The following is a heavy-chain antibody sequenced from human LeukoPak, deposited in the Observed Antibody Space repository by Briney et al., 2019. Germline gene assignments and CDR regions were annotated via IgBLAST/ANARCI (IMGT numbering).Heavy chain of an antibody. CDR1: GYTFTSYY. CDR3: AREVTMVRGVISGGWWFDP. J-gene: IGHJ5*02. V-gene: IGHV1-46*01. CDR2: INPSGGST. Sequence: ASVKVSCTASGYTFTSYYIHWVRQAPGQGLEWMGIINPSGGSTSYAQKFQGRVTMTRDTSTSTVYMELSSLRSEDTAVYYCAREVTMVRGVISGGWWFDPWGQGTLVTVSS. D-gene: IGHD3-10*01.